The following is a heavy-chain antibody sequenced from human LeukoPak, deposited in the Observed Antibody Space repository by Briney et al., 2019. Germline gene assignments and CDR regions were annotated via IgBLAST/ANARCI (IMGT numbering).Heavy chain of an antibody. V-gene: IGHV3-74*01. D-gene: IGHD3-22*01. CDR2: INGDGSTT. Sequence: TGGSLRLSCAASGFTFSSYWMHWVRQATGKGLVWVSRINGDGSTTAYADSVKGRFTISRDNAKNTLYLQMNSLRAEDTAVYYCAREGGDSSIFYFGSWGQGTLVTVSS. CDR3: AREGGDSSIFYFGS. J-gene: IGHJ4*02. CDR1: GFTFSSYW.